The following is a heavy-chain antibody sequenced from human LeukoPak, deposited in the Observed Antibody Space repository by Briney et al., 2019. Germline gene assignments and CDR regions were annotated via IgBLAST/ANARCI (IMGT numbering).Heavy chain of an antibody. V-gene: IGHV1-2*06. CDR3: MRRSVQQLVFDY. Sequence: ASVKVSCKASGYTFTGYYMHWVRQAPGQGLEWMGRINPNSGGTNYAQKFQGRVTMTRDTSIRTAYMELSRLRSDDTAVYYCMRRSVQQLVFDYWGQGTLVTVSS. D-gene: IGHD6-13*01. J-gene: IGHJ4*02. CDR2: INPNSGGT. CDR1: GYTFTGYY.